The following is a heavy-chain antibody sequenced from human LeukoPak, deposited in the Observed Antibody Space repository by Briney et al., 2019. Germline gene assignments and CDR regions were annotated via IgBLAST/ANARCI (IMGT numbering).Heavy chain of an antibody. CDR3: ARDGPLDAFDI. J-gene: IGHJ3*02. V-gene: IGHV4-34*01. Sequence: SETLSLTCAVYGGSFSGYYWSWIRQPPGKGLEWIGEINHSGSTNYNPSLKSRVTISVDTSKNQFSLKLSSVTAADTAVYYCARDGPLDAFDIWGQGTMVTVSS. D-gene: IGHD3/OR15-3a*01. CDR1: GGSFSGYY. CDR2: INHSGST.